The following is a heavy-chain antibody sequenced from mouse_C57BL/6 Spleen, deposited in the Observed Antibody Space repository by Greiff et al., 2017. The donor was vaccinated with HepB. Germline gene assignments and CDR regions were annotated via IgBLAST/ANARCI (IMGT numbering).Heavy chain of an antibody. D-gene: IGHD3-2*02. Sequence: DVKLVESGGGLVKPGGSLKLSCAASGFTFSDYGMHWVRQAPEKGLEWVAYISSGSSTIYYADTVKGRFTISRDNAKNTLFLQMTSLRSEDTAMYYCARGAAQVPFAYWGQGTLVTVSA. J-gene: IGHJ3*01. CDR3: ARGAAQVPFAY. CDR1: GFTFSDYG. CDR2: ISSGSSTI. V-gene: IGHV5-17*01.